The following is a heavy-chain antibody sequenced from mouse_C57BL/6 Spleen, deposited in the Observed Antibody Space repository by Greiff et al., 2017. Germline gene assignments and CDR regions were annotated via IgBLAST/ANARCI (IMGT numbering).Heavy chain of an antibody. CDR1: GFNIKDYY. CDR2: IDPEGGDT. J-gene: IGHJ4*01. V-gene: IGHV14-1*01. D-gene: IGHD1-1*01. Sequence: EVQLQQSGAELVRPGASVKLSCTASGFNIKDYYMHWVKQRPEQGLEWIGRIDPEGGDTDYAPKFQGKATMTADTSSNTAYLQLSSLTSEDTAVYYCTYITTVAYDMDYWGQGTTVTVSS. CDR3: TYITTVAYDMDY.